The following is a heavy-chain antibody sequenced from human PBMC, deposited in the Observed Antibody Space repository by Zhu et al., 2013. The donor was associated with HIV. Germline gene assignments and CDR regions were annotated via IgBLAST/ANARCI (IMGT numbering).Heavy chain of an antibody. CDR2: INPIDGNT. D-gene: IGHD6-6*01. V-gene: IGHV1-46*01. CDR3: ARDEDSSSSGFDF. Sequence: QVLLVQSGAEVKKPGASVKVSCKASGYTFTDYYIHWVRQAPGQGLEWMAIINPIDGNTRYAPKFQGRVSMTRDTSTNTVYMELSSLRSDDTAVYYCARDEDSSSSGFDFWGQGTLVTVSS. J-gene: IGHJ4*02. CDR1: GYTFTDYY.